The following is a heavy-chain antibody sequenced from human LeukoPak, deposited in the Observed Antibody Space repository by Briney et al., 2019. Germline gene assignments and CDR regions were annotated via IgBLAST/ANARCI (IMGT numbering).Heavy chain of an antibody. CDR2: IIPILGIA. CDR1: GGTFSSYA. CDR3: ARDYDGDYSFDY. D-gene: IGHD4-17*01. J-gene: IGHJ4*02. V-gene: IGHV1-69*04. Sequence: ASMKVSCKASGGTFSSYAISWVRQAPGQGLEWMGRIIPILGIANYAQKFQGRVTITADKSTSTAYMELSSLRSEGTAVYYCARDYDGDYSFDYWGQGTLVTVSS.